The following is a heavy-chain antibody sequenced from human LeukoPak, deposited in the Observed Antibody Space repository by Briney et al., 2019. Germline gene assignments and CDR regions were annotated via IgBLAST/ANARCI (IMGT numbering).Heavy chain of an antibody. Sequence: GESLRLSCAASGFTFSSYAMSWVRQAPGKGLEWVSAISGSGGSTYYADSVKGRFTISRDNSKNTLYLQMNSLRAEDTAVYYCAKVRLQWLIHDAFDIWGQGTMVTVSS. D-gene: IGHD6-19*01. CDR1: GFTFSSYA. CDR3: AKVRLQWLIHDAFDI. J-gene: IGHJ3*02. V-gene: IGHV3-23*01. CDR2: ISGSGGST.